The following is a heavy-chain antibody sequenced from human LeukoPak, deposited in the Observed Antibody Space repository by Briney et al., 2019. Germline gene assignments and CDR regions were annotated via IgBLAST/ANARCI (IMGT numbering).Heavy chain of an antibody. J-gene: IGHJ4*02. V-gene: IGHV3-13*01. CDR1: GFTFSNHA. CDR2: IGTAGGT. Sequence: GGSLRLSCAASGFTFSNHAMHWVRQATGKGLEWVSAIGTAGGTFYPGSVKGRFTISRENAKNSLFLQMNSLRAEDTAVYYCARQKASHGNFDYWGQGTLVTVSS. CDR3: ARQKASHGNFDY. D-gene: IGHD1-26*01.